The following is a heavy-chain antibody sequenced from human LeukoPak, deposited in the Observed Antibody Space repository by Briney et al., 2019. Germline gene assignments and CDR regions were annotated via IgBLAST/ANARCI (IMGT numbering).Heavy chain of an antibody. CDR2: IYYSGST. V-gene: IGHV4-59*01. CDR3: AREAFRLAYYFDY. J-gene: IGHJ4*02. CDR1: GGSISSYY. D-gene: IGHD5-12*01. Sequence: PSETLSLTCTVSGGSISSYYGSWIRQPPGKGLEWIGYIYYSGSTNYNPSLKSRVTISVDTSKNQFSLKLSSVTAADTAVYYCAREAFRLAYYFDYWGQGTLVTVSS.